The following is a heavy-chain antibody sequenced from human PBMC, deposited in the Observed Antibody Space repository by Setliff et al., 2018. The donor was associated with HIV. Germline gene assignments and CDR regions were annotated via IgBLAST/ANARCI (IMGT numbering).Heavy chain of an antibody. V-gene: IGHV4-34*01. CDR3: ARAQIAAPRPYEY. CDR2: INHRGIA. CDR1: GGSFSGYY. D-gene: IGHD6-6*01. Sequence: PSETLSLTCAVYGGSFSGYYRTWIRQSPSGLEWIGEINHRGIANSSPSLKSRVTISIDTSKNQFSLRLTSVTAADTALYYCARAQIAAPRPYEYWGQGTLVTVSS. J-gene: IGHJ1*01.